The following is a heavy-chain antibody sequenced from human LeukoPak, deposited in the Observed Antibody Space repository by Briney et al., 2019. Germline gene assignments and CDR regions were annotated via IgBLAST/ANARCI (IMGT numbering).Heavy chain of an antibody. CDR2: IYPGDSDT. Sequence: KVSCKGSGYSFTSYWIGWVRQMPGKGLEWMGIIYPGDSDTRYSPSFQGQVTISADKSISTAYLQWSSLKASDTAMYYCARGSLAVRYFDWLSSFDYWGQGTLVTVSS. CDR1: GYSFTSYW. J-gene: IGHJ4*02. D-gene: IGHD3-9*01. CDR3: ARGSLAVRYFDWLSSFDY. V-gene: IGHV5-51*01.